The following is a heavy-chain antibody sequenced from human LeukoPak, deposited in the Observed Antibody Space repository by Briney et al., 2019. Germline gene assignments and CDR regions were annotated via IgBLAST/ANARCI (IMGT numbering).Heavy chain of an antibody. V-gene: IGHV1-69*06. CDR1: GGTFSSYA. D-gene: IGHD2-15*01. J-gene: IGHJ6*03. CDR3: ARARLVAATQYYYYMDV. Sequence: SVKVSCKASGGTFSSYAISWVRQAPGQGLGWMGGIIPIFGTANYAQKFQGRVTITADKSTSTAYMKLSSLRSEDTAVYYCARARLVAATQYYYYMDVWGKGTTVTVSS. CDR2: IIPIFGTA.